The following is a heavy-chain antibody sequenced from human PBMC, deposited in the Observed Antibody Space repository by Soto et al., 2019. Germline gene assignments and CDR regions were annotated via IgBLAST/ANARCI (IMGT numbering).Heavy chain of an antibody. J-gene: IGHJ6*02. Sequence: ASVKVSCKASGYTFTSYGISWVRQAPGQGLEWMGWISAYNGNTNYAQKFQGRVTMTRDTSTSTVYMELSSLRSEDTAVYYCARNIAVAGTDYYGMDVWGQGTTVTVSS. CDR3: ARNIAVAGTDYYGMDV. V-gene: IGHV1-18*01. D-gene: IGHD6-19*01. CDR2: ISAYNGNT. CDR1: GYTFTSYG.